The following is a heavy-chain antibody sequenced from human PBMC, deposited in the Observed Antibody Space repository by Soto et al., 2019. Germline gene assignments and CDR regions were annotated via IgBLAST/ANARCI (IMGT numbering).Heavy chain of an antibody. CDR3: ARARQPLGGPSQDNWFDP. D-gene: IGHD3-3*02. V-gene: IGHV4-61*08. Sequence: SETLSLTCTVSGGSISSGGYYWSWIRQHPGKGLEWIGYIYYSGSTNYNPSLKSRVTISVDTSKNQFSLKLSSVTAADTAVYYCARARQPLGGPSQDNWFDPCGQGTLVTVSS. CDR1: GGSISSGGYY. J-gene: IGHJ5*02. CDR2: IYYSGST.